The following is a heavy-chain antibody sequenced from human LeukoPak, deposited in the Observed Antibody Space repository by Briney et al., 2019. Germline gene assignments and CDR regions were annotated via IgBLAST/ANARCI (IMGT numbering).Heavy chain of an antibody. D-gene: IGHD3-10*01. V-gene: IGHV3-15*01. CDR1: GFTFSNAW. Sequence: GGSLRLSCAASGFTFSNAWMSWVRQAPGKGLEWVGRIKSKTDGGTTDYAAPVKGRFTISRDDSKNTLYLQMNSLKTEDTAVYYCTTEGYGSGSYRVDYWGQGTLVTVSS. J-gene: IGHJ4*02. CDR2: IKSKTDGGTT. CDR3: TTEGYGSGSYRVDY.